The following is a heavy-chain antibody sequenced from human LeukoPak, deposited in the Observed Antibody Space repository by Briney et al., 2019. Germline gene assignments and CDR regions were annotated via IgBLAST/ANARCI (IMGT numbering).Heavy chain of an antibody. CDR1: GFTFSSYS. V-gene: IGHV3-48*02. CDR3: ARDHGSFDD. J-gene: IGHJ4*02. CDR2: ISSSNTTI. Sequence: GGSLRLSCAASGFTFSSYSMNWVRQAPGKGLEWVAYISSSNTTIYYADSVKGRFTISRDNAKNSLYLQMTSLRDEDTAVYYCARDHGSFDDWGQGTLVTASS.